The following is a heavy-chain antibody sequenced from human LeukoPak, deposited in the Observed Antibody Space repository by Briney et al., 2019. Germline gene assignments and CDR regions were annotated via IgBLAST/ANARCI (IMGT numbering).Heavy chain of an antibody. D-gene: IGHD4-4*01. CDR2: INHSGST. CDR3: ASRRNSNYRFDY. CDR1: GGSFSGYY. Sequence: PSETLSLTCAVYGGSFSGYYWSWIRQPPGKGLEWIGEINHSGSTNYNPSLKSRVTISVDTSKNQFSLKLSSVTAADTAVYYCASRRNSNYRFDYWGQGTLVTVSS. V-gene: IGHV4-34*01. J-gene: IGHJ4*02.